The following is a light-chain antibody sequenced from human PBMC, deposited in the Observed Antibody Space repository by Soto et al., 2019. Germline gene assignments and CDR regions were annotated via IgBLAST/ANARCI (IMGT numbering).Light chain of an antibody. V-gene: IGKV3-20*01. CDR2: GAS. CDR1: QSVSSSY. Sequence: EIVLTQSPGTLSLSPGERATLSCRTSQSVSSSYIAWYQQRPGQAPRLLIYGASKRATDIPDTFSGRGSGTDFTLTISRLEPEDFAVYYCQHYGSSPPLTFGGGTKVEIK. J-gene: IGKJ4*01. CDR3: QHYGSSPPLT.